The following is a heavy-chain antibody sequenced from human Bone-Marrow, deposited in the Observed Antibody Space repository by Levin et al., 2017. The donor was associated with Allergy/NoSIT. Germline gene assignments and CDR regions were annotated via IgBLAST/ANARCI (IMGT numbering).Heavy chain of an antibody. CDR1: GGSISSYY. D-gene: IGHD2-2*01. V-gene: IGHV4-59*08. J-gene: IGHJ6*02. CDR3: ERHRRRGNQLLYGIVFYNSGLDV. CDR2: IYNSGST. Sequence: SETLSLTCSVSGGSISSYYWSWIRQSPGKGLEWIGNIYNSGSTTYNPSLKSRVTMSIDLSKNQFSLELTSVTAADPAGYYCERHRRRGNQLLYGIVFYNSGLDVWGQGTTVTVS.